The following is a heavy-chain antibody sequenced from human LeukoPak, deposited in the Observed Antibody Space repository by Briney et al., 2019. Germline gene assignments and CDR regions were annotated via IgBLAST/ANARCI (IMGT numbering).Heavy chain of an antibody. Sequence: PGRSLRLSCAASGFTFNSYAMHWARQAPGKGLEWVAVIWYDGSNKYYADSVKGRFTISRDNSKNTLYLQMNSLRAEDTAVYYCARDSGYCGGDCYPEWYFDLWGRGTLVTVSS. J-gene: IGHJ2*01. D-gene: IGHD2-21*02. V-gene: IGHV3-33*01. CDR2: IWYDGSNK. CDR3: ARDSGYCGGDCYPEWYFDL. CDR1: GFTFNSYA.